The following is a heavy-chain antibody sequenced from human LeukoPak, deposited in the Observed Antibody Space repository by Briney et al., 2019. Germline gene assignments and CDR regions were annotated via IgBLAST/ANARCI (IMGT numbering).Heavy chain of an antibody. V-gene: IGHV3-33*01. Sequence: GGSLRLSCAASGFTFSSYGMHWVRQAPGKGLEWVAVIWYDGSNKYYADSVKGRFTVSRDNSKNTLYLQMNSLRAEDTAVYYCARDLGDTYYFDHWGQGTLVTVSS. D-gene: IGHD2-21*01. CDR1: GFTFSSYG. J-gene: IGHJ4*02. CDR2: IWYDGSNK. CDR3: ARDLGDTYYFDH.